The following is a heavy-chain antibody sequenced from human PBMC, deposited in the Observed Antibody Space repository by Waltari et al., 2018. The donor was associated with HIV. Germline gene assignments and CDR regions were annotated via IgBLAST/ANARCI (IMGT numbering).Heavy chain of an antibody. Sequence: EVQLVESGGGLFEPGGSLRLSCAASGFTFSSCWVSWVRQAPGKGLEWVANIKQDGSEKYYVDSVKGRFTISRDNAKNSLYLQMNSLRAEDTAVYYCAREGGAFDIWGQGTMVTVSS. CDR1: GFTFSSCW. CDR2: IKQDGSEK. CDR3: AREGGAFDI. J-gene: IGHJ3*02. V-gene: IGHV3-7*04.